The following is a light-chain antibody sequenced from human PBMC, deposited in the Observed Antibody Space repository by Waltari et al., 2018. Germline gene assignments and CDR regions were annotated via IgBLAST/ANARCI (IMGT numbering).Light chain of an antibody. CDR1: SSNIGSHY. Sequence: QSVLTQPPSASGTPGQRVTISCSGSSSNIGSHYVYWYQQLPGTAPKLLIYRNNQRPSGFPDRFSGSKSGTSASLAISGLRSEDEADYYCAAWDDSLSGYVFGTGTKVTVL. CDR3: AAWDDSLSGYV. J-gene: IGLJ1*01. CDR2: RNN. V-gene: IGLV1-47*01.